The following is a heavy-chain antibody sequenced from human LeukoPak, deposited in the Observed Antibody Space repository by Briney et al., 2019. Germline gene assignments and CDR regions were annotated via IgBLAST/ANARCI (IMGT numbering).Heavy chain of an antibody. CDR3: ARYSHLGY. J-gene: IGHJ4*02. CDR2: INQNGGEK. V-gene: IGHV3-7*01. Sequence: GGSLRLSCADSGFTFSGYWINWVRQAPGKGLEWVANINQNGGEKYYVDSVKGRFTISRDNGKNSLYLQMNSLRAEDTAVYYCARYSHLGYWGQGTLVTVSS. CDR1: GFTFSGYW. D-gene: IGHD4-11*01.